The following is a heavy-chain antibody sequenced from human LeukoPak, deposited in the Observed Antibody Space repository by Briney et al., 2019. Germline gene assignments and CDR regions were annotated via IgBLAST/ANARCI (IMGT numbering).Heavy chain of an antibody. D-gene: IGHD3-3*01. J-gene: IGHJ4*02. CDR2: INHSGST. Sequence: SETLSLTCAVYGGSFSGYYWSWIRQPPGKGLEWIGEINHSGSTNYNPSLKSRVSILVDKSKNQFSLKMISVTAADTAVYYCARGIMSGYYFDYWGQGTLVTVSS. V-gene: IGHV4-34*01. CDR1: GGSFSGYY. CDR3: ARGIMSGYYFDY.